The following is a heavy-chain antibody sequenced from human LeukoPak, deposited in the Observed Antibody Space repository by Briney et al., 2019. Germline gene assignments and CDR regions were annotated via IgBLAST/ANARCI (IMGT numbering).Heavy chain of an antibody. D-gene: IGHD5-12*01. V-gene: IGHV3-23*01. Sequence: GGSLRLFCAASGFTFSRYGMIWVRQAPGKGLEWVSAISDSGGSTYYADSVKGRFTISRDNSKNTLYLQMNSLRAEDTDVYYCAKVAGLRIPSWFDPWGQGTLVTVSS. CDR1: GFTFSRYG. J-gene: IGHJ5*02. CDR3: AKVAGLRIPSWFDP. CDR2: ISDSGGST.